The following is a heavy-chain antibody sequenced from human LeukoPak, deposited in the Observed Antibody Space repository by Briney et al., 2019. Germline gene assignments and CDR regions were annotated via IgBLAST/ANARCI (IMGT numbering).Heavy chain of an antibody. Sequence: SETLSLTCTVSGGSISSSSYYWGWIRQPPGKGLEWIGNIYSSGSAYSNPSLKSRVTISVDTSKNQFSLKLTSVTDADTAVYHCARRGSSYYHFYYWGQGILVTVSS. CDR1: GGSISSSSYY. CDR2: IYSSGSA. V-gene: IGHV4-39*01. CDR3: ARRGSSYYHFYY. D-gene: IGHD3-10*01. J-gene: IGHJ4*02.